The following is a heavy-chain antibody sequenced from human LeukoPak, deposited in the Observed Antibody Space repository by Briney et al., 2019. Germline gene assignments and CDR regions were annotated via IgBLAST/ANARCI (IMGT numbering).Heavy chain of an antibody. J-gene: IGHJ4*02. CDR3: AKAPVTTCRGAYCYQFDY. V-gene: IGHV3-30*02. CDR2: IRYDGSNK. Sequence: GGSLRLSCAASGFTFSNYDMHWVRQAPGKGLEWVAFIRYDGSNKYYADSVKGRFTISRDSSKNTLFLQMNRLRPEDAAVYYCAKAPVTTCRGAYCYQFDYWGQGTLVTVSS. D-gene: IGHD2-21*01. CDR1: GFTFSNYD.